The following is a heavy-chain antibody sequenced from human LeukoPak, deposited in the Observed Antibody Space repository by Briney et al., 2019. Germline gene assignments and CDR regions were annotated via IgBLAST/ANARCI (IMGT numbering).Heavy chain of an antibody. V-gene: IGHV4-59*11. D-gene: IGHD2-2*01. CDR3: ARNEGGCSSTSCYEAMGYYMDV. CDR1: GGSISSHY. CDR2: IYYSGST. J-gene: IGHJ6*03. Sequence: SETLSPTCTVSGGSISSHYWSWIRQPPGKGLEWIGYIYYSGSTNYNPSLKSRVTISVDTSKNQFSLKLSSVTAADTAVYYCARNEGGCSSTSCYEAMGYYMDVWGKGTTVTVSS.